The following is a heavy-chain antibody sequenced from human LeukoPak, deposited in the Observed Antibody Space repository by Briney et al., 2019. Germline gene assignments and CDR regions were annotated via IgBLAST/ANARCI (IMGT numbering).Heavy chain of an antibody. J-gene: IGHJ4*02. CDR2: INKDESVA. V-gene: IGHV3-7*01. Sequence: PGGSLSLSCVASGFNLSDYWMTWVRQAPGGGLEWVANINKDESVANYVDSAKGRFTISRDYAKNSLYLQLNNLGAEDTAMYYCARVPPEGWGQGTLVTVSS. CDR3: ARVPPEG. CDR1: GFNLSDYW.